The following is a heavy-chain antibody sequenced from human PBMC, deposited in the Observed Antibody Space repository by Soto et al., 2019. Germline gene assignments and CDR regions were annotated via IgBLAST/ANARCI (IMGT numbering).Heavy chain of an antibody. V-gene: IGHV1-24*01. J-gene: IGHJ4*02. D-gene: IGHD3-16*01. Sequence: GASVEVSCKVSGYSLTELSMHWVRQAHGKGLEWMGGFDPEDGETIYAQKLQGRVTMTEDTSTDTAYMELSSLRSEDTAVYYCATERRPGPLIIYYFAYWGQGTLVTVSS. CDR1: GYSLTELS. CDR3: ATERRPGPLIIYYFAY. CDR2: FDPEDGET.